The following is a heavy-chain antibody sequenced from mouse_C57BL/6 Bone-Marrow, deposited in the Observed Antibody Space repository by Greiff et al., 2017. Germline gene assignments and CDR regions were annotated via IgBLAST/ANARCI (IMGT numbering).Heavy chain of an antibody. CDR1: GYTFTSYW. CDR3: ARSPSYYGSSWAWFAY. J-gene: IGHJ3*01. CDR2: IHPNSGST. D-gene: IGHD1-1*01. Sequence: QVQLQQPGAELVKPGASVKLSCKASGYTFTSYWMHWVKQRPGQGLEWIGMIHPNSGSTNYNEKFKSKATLTVDKSSSTAYMQLRSLTSEDSAVYYCARSPSYYGSSWAWFAYWGQGTLVTVSA. V-gene: IGHV1-64*01.